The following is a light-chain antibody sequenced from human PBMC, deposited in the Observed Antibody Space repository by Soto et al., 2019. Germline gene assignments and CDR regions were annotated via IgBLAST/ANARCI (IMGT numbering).Light chain of an antibody. CDR3: CSYAGSYVL. CDR2: EGS. J-gene: IGLJ2*01. Sequence: QSVLTQPASVSGSPGQSITISCIGTSSDVGNYNLVSWYQQHPGKAPKFMIYEGSKRPSGVSNRFSASKSGNTASLTISGLQAEDEADYYCCSYAGSYVLFGGGTKLTVL. CDR1: SSDVGNYNL. V-gene: IGLV2-23*01.